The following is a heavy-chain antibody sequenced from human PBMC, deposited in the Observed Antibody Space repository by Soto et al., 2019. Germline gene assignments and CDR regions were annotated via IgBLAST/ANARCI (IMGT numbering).Heavy chain of an antibody. CDR3: AHSVVAGLGYYFDY. D-gene: IGHD6-19*01. CDR2: IYWDDDK. CDR1: GFSLSSTRVA. V-gene: IGHV2-5*02. Sequence: QITLKESGPTLVKPTQTLTLTCTFSGFSLSSTRVAVGWIRQPPGKALEWLALIYWDDDKRYSPFLKSRLTITQDTSKNQVVLTMTNMDPVDTATYYCAHSVVAGLGYYFDYWGPGTLVTVSS. J-gene: IGHJ4*02.